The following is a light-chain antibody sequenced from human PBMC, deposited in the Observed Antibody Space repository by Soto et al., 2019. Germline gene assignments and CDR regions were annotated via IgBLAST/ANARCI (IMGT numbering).Light chain of an antibody. CDR2: YAS. J-gene: IGKJ4*01. V-gene: IGKV3-15*01. CDR3: RQFYAWSAA. CDR1: QAIRNH. Sequence: SPPHQXVXSGKXVSCXXRASQAIRNHLAWYHHKPGQATRLLISYASDGATGIPGRFSGSGSGTEFTLTINSLQSEDFAVYDCRQFYAWSAAVGGGTK.